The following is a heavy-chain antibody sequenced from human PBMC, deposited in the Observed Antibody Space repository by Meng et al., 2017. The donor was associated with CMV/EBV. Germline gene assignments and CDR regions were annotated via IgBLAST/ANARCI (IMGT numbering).Heavy chain of an antibody. CDR3: ARESGIFGVVIISRSNWFDP. Sequence: FTRYYMQWVRQAPEQGLEWMGIINPSGGSTSYAQKFQGRVTMTRDTSTSTVYMELSSLRSEDTAVYYCARESGIFGVVIISRSNWFDPWGQGTLVTVSS. CDR1: FTRYY. CDR2: INPSGGST. J-gene: IGHJ5*02. D-gene: IGHD3-3*01. V-gene: IGHV1-46*01.